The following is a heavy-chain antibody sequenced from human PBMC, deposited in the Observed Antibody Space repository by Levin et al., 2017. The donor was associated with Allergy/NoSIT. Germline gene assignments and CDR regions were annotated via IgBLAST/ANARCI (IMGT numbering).Heavy chain of an antibody. J-gene: IGHJ4*02. CDR1: GFTFNNYA. V-gene: IGHV3-23*01. CDR2: IINSGVGT. Sequence: GESLKISCAASGFTFNNYAMSWVRQAPGKGLEWVSAIINSGVGTYYADSVKGRFTISSDNSKNTMYLQMNGLRAEDTAVYFCAKDAIRGSDQPYYFDYRGQGTLVTASS. CDR3: AKDAIRGSDQPYYFDY. D-gene: IGHD6-19*01.